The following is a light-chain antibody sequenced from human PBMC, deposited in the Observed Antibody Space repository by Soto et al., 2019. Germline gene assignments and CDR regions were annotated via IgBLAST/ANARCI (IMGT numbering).Light chain of an antibody. CDR1: QSVSSN. CDR3: QQWRT. J-gene: IGKJ1*01. Sequence: EIVMTQSPATLSVSPGERATLSCRASQSVSSNLAWYQQKPGQAPRLLIYGASTRATGIPARFSGSASGTEFTLNISSLQSEDFAVYYCQQWRTFGQGTKVEIK. V-gene: IGKV3-15*01. CDR2: GAS.